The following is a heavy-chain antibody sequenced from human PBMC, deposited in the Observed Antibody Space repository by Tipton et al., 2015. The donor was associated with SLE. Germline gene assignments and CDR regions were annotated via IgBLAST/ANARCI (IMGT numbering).Heavy chain of an antibody. Sequence: TLSLTCTVSGDSISSGRYFWNWIRQPAGKGLEWIGHIYTSGITNYNPSLKSRVTISLDTSKNQFSLKLTSVTAADTAVYFCARGDVDWGQGTLVTVSS. D-gene: IGHD5-24*01. CDR3: ARGDVD. V-gene: IGHV4-61*09. J-gene: IGHJ4*02. CDR1: GDSISSGRYF. CDR2: IYTSGIT.